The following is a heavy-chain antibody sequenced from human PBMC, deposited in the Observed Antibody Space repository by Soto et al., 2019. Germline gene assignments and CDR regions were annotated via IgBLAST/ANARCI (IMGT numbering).Heavy chain of an antibody. CDR2: ISSSSYT. Sequence: GSLRLSCAASGFTFSDYYMSWIRQAPGKGLEWVSYISSSSYTNYADSVKGRFTISRDNAKNSLYLQMNSLRAEDTAVYYCASYPGRALVVTDDYWGQGTLVTVSS. CDR1: GFTFSDYY. D-gene: IGHD3-22*01. CDR3: ASYPGRALVVTDDY. J-gene: IGHJ4*02. V-gene: IGHV3-11*06.